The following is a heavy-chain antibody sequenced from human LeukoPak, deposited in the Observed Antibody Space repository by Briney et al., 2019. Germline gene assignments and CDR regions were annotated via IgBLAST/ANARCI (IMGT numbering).Heavy chain of an antibody. Sequence: PSETLSLTCTVSGGSISSYYWSWIRQPPGKGLEWIGYTYYSGSTNYNPSLKSRVTISVDTSKNQFSLKLSSVTAADTAVYYCARDGIAVAGRGWFDPWGQGTLVTVSS. CDR1: GGSISSYY. CDR2: TYYSGST. J-gene: IGHJ5*02. CDR3: ARDGIAVAGRGWFDP. V-gene: IGHV4-59*01. D-gene: IGHD6-19*01.